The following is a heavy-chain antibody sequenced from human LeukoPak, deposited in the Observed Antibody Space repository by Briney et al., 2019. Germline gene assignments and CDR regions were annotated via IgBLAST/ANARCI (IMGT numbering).Heavy chain of an antibody. CDR3: ARSIVGSMSDY. CDR2: IVYSGST. V-gene: IGHV4-39*01. D-gene: IGHD1-26*01. Sequence: SETLSLTCTVSGGSISSSNYYWGWIRQPPGKGLDWIGSIVYSGSTNYNPSLESRATISVDRSKNQFSLKLSSVTATDTAVYYCARSIVGSMSDYWGQGTLVTVSS. J-gene: IGHJ4*02. CDR1: GGSISSSNYY.